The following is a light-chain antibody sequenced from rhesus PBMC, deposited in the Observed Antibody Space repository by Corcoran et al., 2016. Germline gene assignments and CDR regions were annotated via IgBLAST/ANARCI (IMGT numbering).Light chain of an antibody. CDR1: QGINNW. Sequence: DIQMTQSPSSLSASVGDRVTITCRASQGINNWLAWYQQKPGKAPKLLIYRVSKLEEGVPSGISESGSGTDFTLTISSLQPEDIARYYCQQHDTYPWTFGQGTKVEIK. CDR3: QQHDTYPWT. J-gene: IGKJ1*01. CDR2: RVS. V-gene: IGKV1-69*01.